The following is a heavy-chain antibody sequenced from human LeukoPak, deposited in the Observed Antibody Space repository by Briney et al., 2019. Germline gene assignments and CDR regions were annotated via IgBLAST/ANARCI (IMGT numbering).Heavy chain of an antibody. CDR1: GYTFTRYY. CDR3: ARGERVVAAAPYFRSSRYYYGMDV. CDR2: IIPIFGTA. Sequence: SVNVSCKASGYTFTRYYMHWVRQAPGQGLEWMGGIIPIFGTANYAQKFQGRVTITVDESTSTAYMQLSSLRSEDTAVYYCARGERVVAAAPYFRSSRYYYGMDVWGQGTTVTVSS. V-gene: IGHV1-69*13. D-gene: IGHD2-15*01. J-gene: IGHJ6*02.